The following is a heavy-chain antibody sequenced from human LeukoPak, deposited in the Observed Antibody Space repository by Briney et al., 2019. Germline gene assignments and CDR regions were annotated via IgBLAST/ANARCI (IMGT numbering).Heavy chain of an antibody. Sequence: SETLSLTCTVSGGSISSSSYYWGWIRQPPGKGLEWIGSIYYSGSTYYNPFLKSRVTISVDTSKNQFSLKLSSVTAADTAVYYCARGASYSSSWSCFDPWGQGTLVTVSS. D-gene: IGHD6-13*01. V-gene: IGHV4-39*07. CDR1: GGSISSSSYY. CDR2: IYYSGST. CDR3: ARGASYSSSWSCFDP. J-gene: IGHJ5*02.